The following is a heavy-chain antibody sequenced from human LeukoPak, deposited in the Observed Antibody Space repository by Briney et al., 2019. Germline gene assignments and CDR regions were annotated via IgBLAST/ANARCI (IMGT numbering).Heavy chain of an antibody. Sequence: ASETLSLTCVVYGGSFSGYFWSWIRQPPGKGLVWIGEITPSGSTNYSPSLKSRVSISIDTSKKKLSLRLTSVTAADSAVYYCASSFYYDSRDYWGQGTLVTVSS. CDR1: GGSFSGYF. V-gene: IGHV4-34*01. J-gene: IGHJ4*02. D-gene: IGHD3-22*01. CDR3: ASSFYYDSRDY. CDR2: ITPSGST.